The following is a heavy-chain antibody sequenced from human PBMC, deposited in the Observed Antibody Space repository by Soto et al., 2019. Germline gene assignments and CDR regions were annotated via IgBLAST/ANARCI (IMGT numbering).Heavy chain of an antibody. V-gene: IGHV3-48*01. CDR1: GFTFGSYS. J-gene: IGHJ2*01. Sequence: GGSLRLSCAASGFTFGSYSMNWVRQAPGKGLEWVSYITSSSSSMYYADSVKGRFTISRDNAKNSLYLQMHSLRAEDTALYYCARIPDDFWSGSFPWYFDLWGRGTLVTVSS. CDR3: ARIPDDFWSGSFPWYFDL. D-gene: IGHD3-3*01. CDR2: ITSSSSSM.